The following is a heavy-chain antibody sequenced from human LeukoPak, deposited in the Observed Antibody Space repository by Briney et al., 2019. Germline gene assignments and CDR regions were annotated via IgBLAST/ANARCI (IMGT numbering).Heavy chain of an antibody. D-gene: IGHD1-1*01. J-gene: IGHJ4*02. V-gene: IGHV3-30*02. CDR3: AKELERRRDYFDY. CDR2: IRYDGTNK. CDR1: RFTFSNYG. Sequence: GGSLRLPCAASRFTFSNYGMHWVRQAPGKGLEWVAFIRYDGTNKYYADSVKGRFSISRDNSKNTLYLQMNSLRAEDTAVYYCAKELERRRDYFDYWGQGTLLTVSS.